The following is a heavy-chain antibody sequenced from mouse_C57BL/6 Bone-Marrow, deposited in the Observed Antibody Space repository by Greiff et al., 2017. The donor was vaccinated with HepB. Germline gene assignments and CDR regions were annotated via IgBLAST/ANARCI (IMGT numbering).Heavy chain of an antibody. D-gene: IGHD1-1*01. J-gene: IGHJ1*03. CDR3: ARHPYYGSSWYFDV. V-gene: IGHV5-12*01. Sequence: EVKLMESGGGLVQPGGSLKLSCAASGFTFSDYYMYWVRQTPEKRLEWVAYISNGGGSTYYPDTVKGRFTISRDNAKNTLYLQMSRLKSEDTAMYYCARHPYYGSSWYFDVWGTGTTVTVSS. CDR2: ISNGGGST. CDR1: GFTFSDYY.